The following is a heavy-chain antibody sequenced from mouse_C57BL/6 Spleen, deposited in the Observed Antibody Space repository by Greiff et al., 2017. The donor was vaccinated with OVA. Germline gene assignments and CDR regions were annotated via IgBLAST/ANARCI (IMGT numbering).Heavy chain of an antibody. Sequence: VKLQESGPELVKPGASVKISCKASGYAFSSSWMNWVKQRPGKGLEWIGRIYPGDGDTNYNGKFKGKATLTADKSSSTAYMQLSSLTSEDSAVYFCARGYPWYFDVWGTGTTVTVSS. CDR3: ARGYPWYFDV. V-gene: IGHV1-82*01. CDR1: GYAFSSSW. CDR2: IYPGDGDT. J-gene: IGHJ1*03. D-gene: IGHD2-2*01.